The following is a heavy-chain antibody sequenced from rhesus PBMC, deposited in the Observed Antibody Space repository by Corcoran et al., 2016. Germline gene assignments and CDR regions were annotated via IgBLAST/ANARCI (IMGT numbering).Heavy chain of an antibody. D-gene: IGHD2-21*01. CDR2: VDGDGGST. Sequence: QVNLQQWGEGLVKPSENLSLTCAVYGGSLSGYYYWRWTRQAPGKGLEWIGVVDGDGGSTNYNPSLKNRVTISKDTSNNQFSLKLSSVTAADTAVYYCARAPWYCTGGGCYYFDYWGQGVLVTVSS. CDR3: ARAPWYCTGGGCYYFDY. CDR1: GGSLSGYYY. J-gene: IGHJ4*01. V-gene: IGHV4-73*01.